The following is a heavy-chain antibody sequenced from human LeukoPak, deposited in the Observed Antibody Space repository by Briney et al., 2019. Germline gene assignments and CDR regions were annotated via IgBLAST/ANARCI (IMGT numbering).Heavy chain of an antibody. CDR1: GGSISGSSYY. CDR2: IYYSGST. Sequence: PSETLSLTCTVSGGSISGSSYYWGWIRQPPGKGLEWIGSIYYSGSTYYNPSLKSRVTISVDTSKNQFSLKLSSVTAADTAVYYCARHVGSCSSTSCYRTFWFDPWGQGTLVTVSS. V-gene: IGHV4-39*01. CDR3: ARHVGSCSSTSCYRTFWFDP. J-gene: IGHJ5*02. D-gene: IGHD2-2*02.